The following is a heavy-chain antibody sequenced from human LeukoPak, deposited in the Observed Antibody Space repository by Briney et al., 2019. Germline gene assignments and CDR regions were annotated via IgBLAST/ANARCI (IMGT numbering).Heavy chain of an antibody. Sequence: SETLSLTCTVSGGSISSSSYYWGWIRQPPGKGLEWIGEINHSGSTNYNPSLKSRVTISVDTSKNQFSLKLNSVTAADTAVYYCARASPLGLNWFDPWGQGTLVTVSS. CDR3: ARASPLGLNWFDP. D-gene: IGHD3/OR15-3a*01. CDR1: GGSISSSSYY. V-gene: IGHV4-39*07. CDR2: INHSGST. J-gene: IGHJ5*02.